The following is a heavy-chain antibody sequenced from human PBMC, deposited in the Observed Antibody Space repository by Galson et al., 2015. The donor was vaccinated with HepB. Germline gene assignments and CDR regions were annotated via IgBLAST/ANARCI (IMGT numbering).Heavy chain of an antibody. CDR2: ITGSAGST. CDR3: ARDGVRVGAASL. J-gene: IGHJ4*02. CDR1: GFTFISYA. D-gene: IGHD1-26*01. Sequence: SLRLSCAASGFTFISYAMNWVRQAPGKGLEWISSITGSAGSTYYVDSVKGRFTISRDNSKNTLYLHMDSLRVEDTAVYYCARDGVRVGAASLWGQGTLVTVSS. V-gene: IGHV3-23*01.